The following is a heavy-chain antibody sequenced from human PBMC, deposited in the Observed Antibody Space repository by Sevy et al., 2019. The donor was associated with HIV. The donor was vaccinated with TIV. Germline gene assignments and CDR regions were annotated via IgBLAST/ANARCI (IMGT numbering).Heavy chain of an antibody. V-gene: IGHV3-30-3*01. CDR3: ARDGNVVVPAARRVAAASQAFDI. CDR1: GFTFSSYA. Sequence: GGSLRLSCAASGFTFSSYAMHWVRQAPGKGLEWVAVISYDGSNKYYADSVKGRFTISRDNSKNTLYLQMNSLRAEDTAVYYCARDGNVVVPAARRVAAASQAFDIWGQRTMVTVSS. J-gene: IGHJ3*02. D-gene: IGHD2-2*01. CDR2: ISYDGSNK.